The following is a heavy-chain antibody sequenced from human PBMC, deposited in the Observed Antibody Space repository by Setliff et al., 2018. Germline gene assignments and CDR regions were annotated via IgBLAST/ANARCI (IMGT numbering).Heavy chain of an antibody. D-gene: IGHD6-13*01. J-gene: IGHJ4*02. V-gene: IGHV4-39*07. CDR1: GGSISSSTYY. CDR2: IYYSGST. Sequence: PSETLSLTCTVSGGSISSSTYYWGWIRQPPGKGLEWIGSIYYSGSTYYNPSLKSRVTISVDTSKKQFSLKLSSVTAADTAVYYCARGRKAWHSSSWSTFDYWGQGTLVTVSS. CDR3: ARGRKAWHSSSWSTFDY.